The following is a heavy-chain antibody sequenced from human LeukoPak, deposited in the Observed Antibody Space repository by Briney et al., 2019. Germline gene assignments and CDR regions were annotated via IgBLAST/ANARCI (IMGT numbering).Heavy chain of an antibody. CDR2: ISGSGGST. CDR3: AKVSGYSSSWYGSYFDY. Sequence: GGSLRLSCEASGFTFSSYAMSWVRQAPGKGLEWVSAISGSGGSTYYADSVKGRFTISRDNSKNTLYLQMNSLRAEDTAVYYCAKVSGYSSSWYGSYFDYWGQGTLVTVSS. D-gene: IGHD6-13*01. V-gene: IGHV3-23*01. CDR1: GFTFSSYA. J-gene: IGHJ4*02.